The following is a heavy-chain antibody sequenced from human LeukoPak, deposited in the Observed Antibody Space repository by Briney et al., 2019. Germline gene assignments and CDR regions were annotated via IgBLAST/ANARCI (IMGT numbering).Heavy chain of an antibody. Sequence: SETLSLTCTVSGGSTSSGNYYWGWIRQPPGKGLEWIGEINHSGSTNYNPSLKSRVTISVDTSKNQFSLKLSSVTAADTAVYYCARSSGYYYHQLWYFQHWGQGTLVTVSS. CDR3: ARSSGYYYHQLWYFQH. D-gene: IGHD3-22*01. CDR1: GGSTSSGNYY. V-gene: IGHV4-39*07. CDR2: INHSGST. J-gene: IGHJ1*01.